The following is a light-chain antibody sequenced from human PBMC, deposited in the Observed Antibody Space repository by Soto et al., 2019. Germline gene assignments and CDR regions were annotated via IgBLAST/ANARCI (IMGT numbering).Light chain of an antibody. CDR1: QSISSW. V-gene: IGKV1-5*03. CDR3: QQYHNWPVT. J-gene: IGKJ4*01. CDR2: KAS. Sequence: DIQMTQSPSTLSASVGDRVTITCRASQSISSWLAWYQQKVGKAPKLLIHKASSLQSGVPSRFSGSGSGTDFTLTVNSLQSEDIAVYYCQQYHNWPVTFGGGTKVDIK.